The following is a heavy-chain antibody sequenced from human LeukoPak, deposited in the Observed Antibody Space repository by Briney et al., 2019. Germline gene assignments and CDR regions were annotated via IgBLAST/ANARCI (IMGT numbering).Heavy chain of an antibody. CDR1: GFTFRSYA. V-gene: IGHV3-23*01. Sequence: GGSLRLSCAASGFTFRSYAMNWVRQAPGKGLEWVSTISGSGGSTYYADSVKGRFTISRDNSKNTLYLQMNSLRAEDTAVYYCAKVKAVAGHYFDYWGQGTLVTVSS. J-gene: IGHJ4*02. CDR3: AKVKAVAGHYFDY. D-gene: IGHD6-19*01. CDR2: ISGSGGST.